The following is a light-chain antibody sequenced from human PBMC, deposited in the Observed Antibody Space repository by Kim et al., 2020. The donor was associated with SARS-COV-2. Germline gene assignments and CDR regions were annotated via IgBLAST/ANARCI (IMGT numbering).Light chain of an antibody. CDR1: KLGDKY. Sequence: SYELTQPPSVSVSPGQTASITCSGDKLGDKYACWYQQKPGQSPVLVIYQDSKRPSGIPERFSGSNSGNTATLTISGPQAMDEADYYCQAWDSSTLVFGTG. CDR2: QDS. CDR3: QAWDSSTLV. V-gene: IGLV3-1*01. J-gene: IGLJ1*01.